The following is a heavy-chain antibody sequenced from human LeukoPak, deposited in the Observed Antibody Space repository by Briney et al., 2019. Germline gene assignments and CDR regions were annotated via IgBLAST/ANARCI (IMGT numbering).Heavy chain of an antibody. V-gene: IGHV3-48*04. J-gene: IGHJ4*02. D-gene: IGHD6-19*01. CDR2: ISSSSSTI. CDR3: ARGGVAVAGRLPLDY. CDR1: GFTFSSYS. Sequence: GGSLRLSCAASGFTFSSYSMNWVRQAPGKGLEWVSYISSSSSTIYYADSVKGRFTISRDNAKNSLYLQMNSLRAEDTAVYYCARGGVAVAGRLPLDYWGQGTLVTVSS.